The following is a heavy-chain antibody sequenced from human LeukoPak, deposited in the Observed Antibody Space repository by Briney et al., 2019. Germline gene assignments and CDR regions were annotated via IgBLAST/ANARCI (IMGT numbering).Heavy chain of an antibody. CDR2: IRSKAYGGTT. CDR1: GFTLDDYA. CDR3: TKAPRTTTVTYYYGMDV. Sequence: GGSLRLSCTASGFTLDDYAMSWVRQAPGKGLEWVGFIRSKAYGGTTEYAASVKGRFTISRDDSKSIAYLQMNSLKTEDTAVYYCTKAPRTTTVTYYYGMDVWGKGITVTVSS. V-gene: IGHV3-49*04. D-gene: IGHD4-17*01. J-gene: IGHJ6*04.